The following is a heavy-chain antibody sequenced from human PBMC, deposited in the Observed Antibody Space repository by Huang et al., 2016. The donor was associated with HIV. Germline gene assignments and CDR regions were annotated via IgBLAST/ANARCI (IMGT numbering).Heavy chain of an antibody. V-gene: IGHV4-34*01. J-gene: IGHJ3*02. CDR3: ARGPDYYDSSGREAFDI. D-gene: IGHD3-22*01. CDR1: GGSFSGYY. CDR2: INHSGST. Sequence: QVQLQQWGAGLLKPSETLSLTCAVYGGSFSGYYWSWIRQPPGQGLEWIGEINHSGSTNYNPCLKSRVTISVDTSKTQFSLKLNSVTAADTAVYYCARGPDYYDSSGREAFDIWGQGTMVTVSS.